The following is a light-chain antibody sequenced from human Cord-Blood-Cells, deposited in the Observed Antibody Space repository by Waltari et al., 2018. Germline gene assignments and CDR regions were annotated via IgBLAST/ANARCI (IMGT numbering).Light chain of an antibody. V-gene: IGLV2-8*01. CDR2: DVS. Sequence: QSALTQPPSASGSPGQSVTISCTGTSSDVGGYNYVSWYQQHPGKAPKLMIYDVSNRPSGVPDRFSGSKSGNTASLTVSGLQAEDEADYYCSSYAGSNKVFGGGTKLTVL. J-gene: IGLJ3*02. CDR1: SSDVGGYNY. CDR3: SSYAGSNKV.